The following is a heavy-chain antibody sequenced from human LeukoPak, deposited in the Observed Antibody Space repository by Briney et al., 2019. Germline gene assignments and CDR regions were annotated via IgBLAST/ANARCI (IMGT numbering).Heavy chain of an antibody. J-gene: IGHJ3*02. D-gene: IGHD4-17*01. CDR3: ARDPNGDYIGTFDM. V-gene: IGHV3-21*04. CDR1: GFSVSSNY. CDR2: ISSSSSYI. Sequence: PGGSLRLSCAASGFSVSSNYMSWVRQAPGKGLEWVSSISSSSSYIYYADSVKGRFTISRDNAKNSLYLQMNSLRVEDTAVYFCARDPNGDYIGTFDMWGRGTMVSVSS.